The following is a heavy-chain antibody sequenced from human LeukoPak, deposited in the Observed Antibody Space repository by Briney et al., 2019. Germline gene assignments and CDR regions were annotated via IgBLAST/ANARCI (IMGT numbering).Heavy chain of an antibody. V-gene: IGHV3-33*01. CDR3: ARDPNSVALFDY. D-gene: IGHD6-19*01. J-gene: IGHJ4*02. CDR2: IWYDGSNK. Sequence: GRSLRLFCAASGFTFSSYGMRWVRQAPSEGLGWVAVIWYDGSNKYYADSVKGRFTISRDNSKNTLYLQVNSLRAEDTAVYYCARDPNSVALFDYWGQGTLVTVSS. CDR1: GFTFSSYG.